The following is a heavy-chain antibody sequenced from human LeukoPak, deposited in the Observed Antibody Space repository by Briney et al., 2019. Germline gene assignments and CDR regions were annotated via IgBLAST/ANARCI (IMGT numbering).Heavy chain of an antibody. CDR3: TREVSGSLYFDY. CDR1: GFTFSAYS. CDR2: INGSTTTI. Sequence: GGSLRLSCAASGFTFSAYSMNWVRQAPGKGLEWISFINGSTTTIFYADSVKGRFTISRDNAKNSLFLQMNSLRAEDTAVYYCTREVSGSLYFDYWGQGTLVTVSS. D-gene: IGHD1-26*01. V-gene: IGHV3-48*04. J-gene: IGHJ4*02.